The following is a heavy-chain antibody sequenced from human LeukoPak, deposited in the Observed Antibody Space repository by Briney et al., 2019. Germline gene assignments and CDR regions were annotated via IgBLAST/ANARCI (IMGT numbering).Heavy chain of an antibody. Sequence: GGSLRLSCTASGFTFGDYAMSWFRQAPGKGLEWVGFIRSKAYGGTTEYAASVKGRFTISRDDSKSIAYLQMNSLRAEDTAVYYCAKDKVGSYHYYYYGMDVWGQGTTVTVSS. CDR1: GFTFGDYA. D-gene: IGHD1-26*01. CDR2: IRSKAYGGTT. V-gene: IGHV3-49*03. J-gene: IGHJ6*02. CDR3: AKDKVGSYHYYYYGMDV.